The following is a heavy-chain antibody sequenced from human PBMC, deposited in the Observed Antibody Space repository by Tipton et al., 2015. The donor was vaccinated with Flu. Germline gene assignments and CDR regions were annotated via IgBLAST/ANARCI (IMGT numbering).Heavy chain of an antibody. CDR2: ISYNGKNI. CDR3: AGQPASNGSPKSDAFEV. Sequence: QLVQSGGDVVQPGRSLRLSCAISGFTFSTYAMHWVRQSPGKGLEWLSFISYNGKNIYYADSVKGRFTISRDDSKNTLALQMNSTTTEDTAIYYCAGQPASNGSPKSDAFEVWGQGTRVTVSS. D-gene: IGHD4/OR15-4a*01. V-gene: IGHV3-30*14. J-gene: IGHJ3*01. CDR1: GFTFSTYA.